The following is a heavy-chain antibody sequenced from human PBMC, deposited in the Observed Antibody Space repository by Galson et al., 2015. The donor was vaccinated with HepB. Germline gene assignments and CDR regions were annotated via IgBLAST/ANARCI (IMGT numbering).Heavy chain of an antibody. V-gene: IGHV1-46*03. Sequence: SVKDSCKASGYTFTNYYMHWTRQAPGQGLEWMGIINPSGGSTSYPQKFQGRVTMTRDTSTSTVCMELSSLRSEDTAVYYCAREGVGGTFDHWGQGTLVTVSS. CDR3: AREGVGGTFDH. J-gene: IGHJ4*02. CDR2: INPSGGST. CDR1: GYTFTNYY. D-gene: IGHD1-26*01.